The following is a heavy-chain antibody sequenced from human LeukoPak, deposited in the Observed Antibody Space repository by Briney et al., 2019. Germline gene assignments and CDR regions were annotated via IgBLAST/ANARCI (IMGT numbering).Heavy chain of an antibody. CDR1: GFTFSSYA. CDR2: ISGGGGNT. D-gene: IGHD6-13*01. CDR3: AKGGYSGSWSYYFDH. J-gene: IGHJ4*02. V-gene: IGHV3-23*01. Sequence: GGSLRLSCAASGFTFSSYAMSWVRQAPGKGLEWVSDISGGGGNTYYADSVKGRFTISRDNSKNTVYLQMNSLRAEDTAVYYCAKGGYSGSWSYYFDHWGQGALLTVSS.